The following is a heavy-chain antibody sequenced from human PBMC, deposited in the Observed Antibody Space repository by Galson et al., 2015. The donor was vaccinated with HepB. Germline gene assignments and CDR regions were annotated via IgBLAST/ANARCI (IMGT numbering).Heavy chain of an antibody. V-gene: IGHV1-46*03. CDR2: INPSGGST. CDR3: ARVGVDIVVVPAAMHYYYGMDV. J-gene: IGHJ6*02. Sequence: CTASGYTFTSYYMHWVRQAPGQGLEWMGIINPSGGSTSYAQKFQGRVTMTRDTSTSTVYMELSSLRSEDTAVYYCARVGVDIVVVPAAMHYYYGMDVWGQGTTVTVSS. D-gene: IGHD2-2*03. CDR1: GYTFTSYY.